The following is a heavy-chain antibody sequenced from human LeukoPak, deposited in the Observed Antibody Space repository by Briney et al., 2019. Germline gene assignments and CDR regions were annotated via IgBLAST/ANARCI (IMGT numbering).Heavy chain of an antibody. V-gene: IGHV4-61*02. Sequence: SQTLSLTCTVSGGSISSGSYYWSWIRQPAGKGLEWIGRIYTSGSTNYNPSLKRRVTISVDTSKNQFSLKLSSVTAADTAVYYCARGVGYCSSTSCYHYYGMDVWGQGTTVTVSS. CDR3: ARGVGYCSSTSCYHYYGMDV. CDR1: GGSISSGSYY. CDR2: IYTSGST. J-gene: IGHJ6*02. D-gene: IGHD2-2*03.